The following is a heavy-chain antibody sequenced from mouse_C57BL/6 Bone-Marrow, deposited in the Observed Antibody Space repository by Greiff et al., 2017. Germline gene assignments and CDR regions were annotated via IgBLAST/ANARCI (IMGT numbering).Heavy chain of an antibody. CDR2: INPGSGGT. Sequence: QVQLKQSGAELVRPGTSVKVSCKASGYAFTNYLIEWVKQRPGQGLEWIGVINPGSGGTNYNEKFKGKATLTADKSSSTAYMQLSSLTSEDSAVYFGARRPLTTDWYFDVWGTGTTVTVSS. V-gene: IGHV1-54*01. CDR1: GYAFTNYL. J-gene: IGHJ1*03. CDR3: ARRPLTTDWYFDV. D-gene: IGHD1-1*01.